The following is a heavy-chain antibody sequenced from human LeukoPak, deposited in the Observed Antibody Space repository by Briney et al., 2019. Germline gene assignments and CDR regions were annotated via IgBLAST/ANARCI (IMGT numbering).Heavy chain of an antibody. Sequence: GGSLRLSCAASGFTFNRHAMHWDRQAPGEGLEYVSTIDSNGGGTYYADSVKGRFTISRDNSKNMLYLQMGSLRAEDMAVYYCAREERAYSYAYPDYWGQGTLVTVSS. D-gene: IGHD5-18*01. V-gene: IGHV3-64*02. CDR3: AREERAYSYAYPDY. CDR2: IDSNGGGT. CDR1: GFTFNRHA. J-gene: IGHJ4*02.